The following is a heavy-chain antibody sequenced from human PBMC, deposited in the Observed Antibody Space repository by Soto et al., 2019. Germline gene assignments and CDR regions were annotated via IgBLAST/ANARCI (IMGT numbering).Heavy chain of an antibody. J-gene: IGHJ6*02. CDR1: GFSFDDYA. CDR2: ISWNSGSI. V-gene: IGHV3-9*01. CDR3: ARGLGPYYFSGVDV. Sequence: EVQLVESGGGLVQPGRSLRLSCVVSGFSFDDYAMHWVRQVPGKGLEWVSGISWNSGSIGYADSVRGRVTISRDNAKNSLYLQVNSLRTEDTALYNCARGLGPYYFSGVDVWCQGNTVIVSS.